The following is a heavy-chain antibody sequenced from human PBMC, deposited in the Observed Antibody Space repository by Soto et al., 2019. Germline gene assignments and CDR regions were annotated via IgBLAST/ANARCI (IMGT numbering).Heavy chain of an antibody. J-gene: IGHJ6*02. D-gene: IGHD3-10*02. CDR1: GYTLTIYG. CDR3: AHYVGTAGYYNGMDV. Sequence: QAQLVQSGGEVKRPGASVKVSCKASGYTLTIYGMTWVRQAPGQGLEWMGWMSAYSGKAEYAQKFQGRVTMATDTSTSTAHMELRDLRPDDSAIYYCAHYVGTAGYYNGMDVWGQGTTVTVSS. V-gene: IGHV1-18*01. CDR2: MSAYSGKA.